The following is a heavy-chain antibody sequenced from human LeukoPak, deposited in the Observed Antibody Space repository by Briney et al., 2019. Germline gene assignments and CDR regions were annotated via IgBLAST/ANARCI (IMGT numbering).Heavy chain of an antibody. CDR3: ARALELRYFDWLLGYSEL. CDR1: GFSFSSFA. CDR2: ISSNGGST. J-gene: IGHJ2*01. Sequence: PRGSRTPSSAASGFSFSSFAVHWVRQAPGKGLEYVSAISSNGGSTYYANSVKGRFTISRDNSKNTLYLQMRSLRAEDMAVYYCARALELRYFDWLLGYSELWGRGTLVTVSS. D-gene: IGHD3-9*01. V-gene: IGHV3-64*01.